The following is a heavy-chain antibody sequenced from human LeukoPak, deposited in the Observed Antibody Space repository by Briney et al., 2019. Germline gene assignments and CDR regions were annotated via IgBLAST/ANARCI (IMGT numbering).Heavy chain of an antibody. CDR3: ARGLRYFDWLDTYFDY. Sequence: ASVKVSCKASGYTFTGYYMHWVRQAPGQGLEWMGIINPSGGSTSYAQKFQGRVTMTRDTSTSTVYMGLSSLRSEDTAVYYCARGLRYFDWLDTYFDYWGQGTLVTVSS. CDR1: GYTFTGYY. D-gene: IGHD3-9*01. J-gene: IGHJ4*02. CDR2: INPSGGST. V-gene: IGHV1-46*01.